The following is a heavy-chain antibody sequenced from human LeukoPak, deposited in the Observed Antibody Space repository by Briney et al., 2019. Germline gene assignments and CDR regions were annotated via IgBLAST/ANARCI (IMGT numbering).Heavy chain of an antibody. V-gene: IGHV1-8*01. Sequence: ASVKVSCKASGYTFTSYDINWVRQATGQGLEWMGWMNPNSGNTGYAQKFQGRVTMTRNTSISTAYMELSSLRSEDTAVYYCARGGYSSSWALLDGMDVWGQGTTVTVSS. D-gene: IGHD6-13*01. CDR2: MNPNSGNT. CDR1: GYTFTSYD. J-gene: IGHJ6*02. CDR3: ARGGYSSSWALLDGMDV.